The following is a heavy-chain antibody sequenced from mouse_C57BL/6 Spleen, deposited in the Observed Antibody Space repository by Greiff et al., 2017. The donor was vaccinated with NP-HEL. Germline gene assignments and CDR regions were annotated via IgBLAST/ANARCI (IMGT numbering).Heavy chain of an antibody. CDR3: ARRNWDYAMDY. V-gene: IGHV5-17*01. Sequence: EVKVVESGGGLVKPGGSLKLSCAASGFTFSDYGMHWVRQAPEKGLEWVAYISSGSSTIYYADTVKGRFTISRDNAKNTLFLQMTSLRSEDTAMYYCARRNWDYAMDYWGQGTSVTVSS. D-gene: IGHD4-1*01. CDR2: ISSGSSTI. CDR1: GFTFSDYG. J-gene: IGHJ4*01.